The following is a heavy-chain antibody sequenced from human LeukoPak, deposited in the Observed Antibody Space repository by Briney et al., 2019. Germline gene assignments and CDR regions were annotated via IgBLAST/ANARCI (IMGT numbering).Heavy chain of an antibody. J-gene: IGHJ4*02. CDR1: GGSISSYY. Sequence: SETLSLTCTVSGGSISSYYWSWIRQPPGKGLKWIGYIYYSGSTNYNPSLKSRVTISVDTSKNQFSLKLTSVTAADTAIYFCARMDYDTSGHYYMGFDYWGQGALVTVSS. D-gene: IGHD3-22*01. V-gene: IGHV4-59*08. CDR2: IYYSGST. CDR3: ARMDYDTSGHYYMGFDY.